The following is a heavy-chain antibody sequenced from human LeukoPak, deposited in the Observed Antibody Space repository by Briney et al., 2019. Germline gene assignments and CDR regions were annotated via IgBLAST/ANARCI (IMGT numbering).Heavy chain of an antibody. J-gene: IGHJ6*02. Sequence: ASVKVSCKASGYTFTSYDINWVRQATGQGLEWMGWMNPNSGNTGYAQKFQGRVTMTRNTSISTAYMELSSLRSEDTAVYYCARGDELRYFDWLLTGDGMDVWGQGTTVTVSS. CDR1: GYTFTSYD. V-gene: IGHV1-8*01. CDR2: MNPNSGNT. CDR3: ARGDELRYFDWLLTGDGMDV. D-gene: IGHD3-9*01.